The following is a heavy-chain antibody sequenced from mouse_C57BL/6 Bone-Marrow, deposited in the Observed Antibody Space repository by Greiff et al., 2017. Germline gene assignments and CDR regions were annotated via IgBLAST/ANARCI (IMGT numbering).Heavy chain of an antibody. CDR3: SRQVTTVLATKYFDV. D-gene: IGHD1-1*01. Sequence: EVQLVESGGGLVKPGGSLKLSCAASGFTFSSYTMSWVRPPPEKRLQWVAAISGGGGNTYYPDSVKGRFTISRDNDKNILYLQMSSLRSEYTALYYCSRQVTTVLATKYFDVWGTGTTVTVSS. V-gene: IGHV5-9*01. CDR1: GFTFSSYT. CDR2: ISGGGGNT. J-gene: IGHJ1*03.